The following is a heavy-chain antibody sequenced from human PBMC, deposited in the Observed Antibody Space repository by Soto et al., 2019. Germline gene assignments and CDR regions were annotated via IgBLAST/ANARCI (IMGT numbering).Heavy chain of an antibody. V-gene: IGHV4-59*08. CDR1: GGSISSYY. CDR2: IYYSGST. Sequence: QVQLQESGPGLVKPSETLSLTCTVSGGSISSYYWSWIRQPPGKGLEWIGYIYYSGSTNYNPSLKGRVTLSLATSTTQLSLKLSSVTAADTAVYYCASRSGYYFDYWGQGTLVTVSS. CDR3: ASRSGYYFDY. J-gene: IGHJ4*02.